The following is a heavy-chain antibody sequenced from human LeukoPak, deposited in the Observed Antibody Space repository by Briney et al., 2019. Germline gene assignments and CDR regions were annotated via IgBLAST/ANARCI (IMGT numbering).Heavy chain of an antibody. CDR1: GGSFSGYF. J-gene: IGHJ6*02. Sequence: SETLSLTCAVYGGSFSGYFCWIRQSPGKGLEWIGEINHRGVTNYRPSLGGRVSIFTDRSLNQFSLNLSSVTAADTALYYCARSQSSGKTAAGDAYYFYHGMDVWGLGTTVTVS. V-gene: IGHV4-34*01. CDR3: ARSQSSGKTAAGDAYYFYHGMDV. CDR2: INHRGVT. D-gene: IGHD6-13*01.